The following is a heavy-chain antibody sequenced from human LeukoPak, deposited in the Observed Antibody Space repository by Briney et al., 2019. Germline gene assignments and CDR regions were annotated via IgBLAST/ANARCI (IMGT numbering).Heavy chain of an antibody. Sequence: ASVKVSCKASGYTFTSYDINWVRQATGQGLEWMGWMNPNSGGTNYAQKFQGRVTMTRDTSISTAYMELSRLRSDDTAVYYCARDTGPIDWFDPWGQGTLVTVSS. CDR3: ARDTGPIDWFDP. D-gene: IGHD4-17*01. CDR2: MNPNSGGT. V-gene: IGHV1-2*02. J-gene: IGHJ5*02. CDR1: GYTFTSYD.